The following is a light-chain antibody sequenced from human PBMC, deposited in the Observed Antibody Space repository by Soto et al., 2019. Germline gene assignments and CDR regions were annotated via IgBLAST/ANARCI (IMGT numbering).Light chain of an antibody. V-gene: IGLV1-44*01. J-gene: IGLJ1*01. CDR1: SSNIGSNP. CDR3: AAWDVSLNGFYV. CDR2: SNN. Sequence: QSALTQPPSASGTPGQRVTMSCSGSSSNIGSNPVNWYQHLPGTAPKLLIFSNNQRPSGVPDRFSGSKSGTSASLAISGLQSEDEADYYCAAWDVSLNGFYVFGTGTKVTVL.